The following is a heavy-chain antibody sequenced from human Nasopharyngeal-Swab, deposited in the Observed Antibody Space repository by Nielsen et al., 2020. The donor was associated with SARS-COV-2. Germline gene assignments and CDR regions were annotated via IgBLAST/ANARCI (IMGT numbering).Heavy chain of an antibody. D-gene: IGHD3-16*01. J-gene: IGHJ6*02. CDR3: ARRVARAPRHEGDYYYGMDV. V-gene: IGHV4-39*01. Sequence: RQAPGKVLEWVGRIHYSGSTYYNPSLKNRVTISVDTSKNQFSLNLSSVTAADTAVYYCARRVARAPRHEGDYYYGMDVWGQGTTVTVSS. CDR2: IHYSGST.